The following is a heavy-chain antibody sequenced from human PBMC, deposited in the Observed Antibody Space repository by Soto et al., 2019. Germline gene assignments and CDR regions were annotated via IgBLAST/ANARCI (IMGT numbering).Heavy chain of an antibody. J-gene: IGHJ6*02. Sequence: GASVKVSCKASGYTFTSYYMHWVRQAPGQGLEWMGIINPSGGSTSHAQKFQGRVTMTRDTSTSTVYMELSSLRSEDTAVYYCARDPYCGGDCYPGSYYYGMDVWGQGTTVTVSS. V-gene: IGHV1-46*01. D-gene: IGHD2-21*02. CDR3: ARDPYCGGDCYPGSYYYGMDV. CDR1: GYTFTSYY. CDR2: INPSGGST.